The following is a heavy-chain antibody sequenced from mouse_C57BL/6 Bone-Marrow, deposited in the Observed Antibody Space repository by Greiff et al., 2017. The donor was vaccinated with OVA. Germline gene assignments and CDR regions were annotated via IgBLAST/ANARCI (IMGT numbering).Heavy chain of an antibody. Sequence: EVKLVEPGGGLVKPGGSLKLSCAASGFTFSDYGMHWVRQAPEKGLEWVAYISSGSSTTYYADTVKGRFTLSRDNAKNTLFLQMSSLRSEDSAMYYCANDYGGGFDYWGQGTTLTVSS. CDR3: ANDYGGGFDY. D-gene: IGHD2-4*01. V-gene: IGHV5-17*01. CDR1: GFTFSDYG. CDR2: ISSGSSTT. J-gene: IGHJ2*01.